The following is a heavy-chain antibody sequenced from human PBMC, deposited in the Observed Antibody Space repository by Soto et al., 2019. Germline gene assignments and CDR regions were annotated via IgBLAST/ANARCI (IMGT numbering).Heavy chain of an antibody. CDR1: GFTFSNYW. J-gene: IGHJ4*02. CDR3: ARVGAGHYHFDY. Sequence: EVQLVESGGGLVQPGGSLRLSCAASGFTFSNYWMHWVRQAPGEGLVWVSRIKTDGSVTSYADSVKGRFSISRDNAKNTMYIQMNRLRAENTRVYYTARVGAGHYHFDYWGQGPLVTVSS. D-gene: IGHD4-17*01. CDR2: IKTDGSVT. V-gene: IGHV3-74*01.